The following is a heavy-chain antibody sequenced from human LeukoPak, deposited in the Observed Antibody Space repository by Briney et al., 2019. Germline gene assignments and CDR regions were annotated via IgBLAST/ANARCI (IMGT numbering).Heavy chain of an antibody. CDR1: GFSVSNNY. CDR2: VYSGGNT. J-gene: IGHJ4*02. D-gene: IGHD7-27*01. V-gene: IGHV3-53*01. Sequence: TGGSLRLSCAASGFSVSNNYMTWVRQAPGKGLEWVSVVYSGGNTYYADSVKGRFTISRDNSKNTLYLQMNTLRAEDTAVYYCASGSGEYIVWGQGTLVTVSS. CDR3: ASGSGEYIV.